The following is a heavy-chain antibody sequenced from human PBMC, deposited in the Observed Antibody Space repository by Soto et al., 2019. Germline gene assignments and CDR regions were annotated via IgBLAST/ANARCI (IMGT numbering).Heavy chain of an antibody. V-gene: IGHV2-26*01. CDR2: IFSDNER. CDR1: GFSLTTGKMG. Sequence: ESGPTLVNPTETLTPTCTVSGFSLTTGKMGVSWIRQPPGKALEWLAHIFSDNERSYSTSLQGRLTISKDTSGSQVVLSMTNVDPVDTATYYCARMNVDSYQFYYAMDVWGQGTTVTVSS. J-gene: IGHJ6*02. CDR3: ARMNVDSYQFYYAMDV. D-gene: IGHD4-17*01.